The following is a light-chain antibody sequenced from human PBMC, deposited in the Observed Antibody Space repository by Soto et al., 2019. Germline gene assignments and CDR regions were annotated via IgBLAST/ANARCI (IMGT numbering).Light chain of an antibody. V-gene: IGLV1-51*01. CDR3: GAWDSSLNVYV. Sequence: QSVLTQPPSVSAAPGHKVTISCSGTASNIGNDYVSWYQRLPGEAPQLLIYDNNRRPSGIPDRFSGSRSDTSATLGITGLQTGDEADYYCGAWDSSLNVYVFGTGTKVTVL. J-gene: IGLJ1*01. CDR2: DNN. CDR1: ASNIGNDY.